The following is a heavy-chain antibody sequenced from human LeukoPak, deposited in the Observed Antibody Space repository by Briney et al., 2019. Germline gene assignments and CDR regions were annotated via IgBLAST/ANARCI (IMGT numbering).Heavy chain of an antibody. CDR2: IYFSGST. J-gene: IGHJ4*02. D-gene: IGHD2/OR15-2a*01. CDR1: GGSFSSYY. V-gene: IGHV4-59*08. CDR3: ARGRLSRSPYFDY. Sequence: PSETLSLTCTVSGGSFSSYYWSWIRQPPGKGLEWIGYIYFSGSTSYNPSLKSRVTISVDTSKNQFSLNMSSVTAADTAVYYCARGRLSRSPYFDYWGQGTLVTVSS.